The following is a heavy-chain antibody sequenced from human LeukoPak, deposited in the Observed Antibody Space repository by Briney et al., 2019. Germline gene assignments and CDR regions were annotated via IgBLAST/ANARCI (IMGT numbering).Heavy chain of an antibody. D-gene: IGHD3-3*01. CDR3: ARGRCDFWSGYYLSYYYYYYMDV. Sequence: SETLSLTCAVYGGSFSGYYWSWIRQPPGKGLEWIGEINHSGSTNYNPSLKSRVTISVDTSKNQFSLKLSSVTAADTAVYYCARGRCDFWSGYYLSYYYYYYMDVWGKGTTVTVSS. CDR1: GGSFSGYY. V-gene: IGHV4-34*01. CDR2: INHSGST. J-gene: IGHJ6*03.